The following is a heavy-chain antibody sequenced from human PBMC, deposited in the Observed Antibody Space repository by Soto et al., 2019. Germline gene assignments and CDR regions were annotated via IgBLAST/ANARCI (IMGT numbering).Heavy chain of an antibody. CDR2: ISEDGSNK. CDR3: GRDRDGSNYYYLMDV. Sequence: GGSLRLSCAASGFTFSSYVISWVRQAPGKGLEWVAVISEDGSNKYYADSVKGRFTISKDNSKNTLYLQMNILRAEDTAVYYCGRDRDGSNYYYLMDVWGQGTTVTVSS. V-gene: IGHV3-30-3*01. J-gene: IGHJ6*02. CDR1: GFTFSSYV. D-gene: IGHD5-12*01.